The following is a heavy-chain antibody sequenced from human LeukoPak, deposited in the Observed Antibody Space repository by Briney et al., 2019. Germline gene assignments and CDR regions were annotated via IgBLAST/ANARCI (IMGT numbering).Heavy chain of an antibody. CDR3: ARDQGGYSYGYYY. V-gene: IGHV4-30-4*02. D-gene: IGHD5-18*01. Sequence: PSETLSLTCTVSGGSISSGDYYWSWIRQPPGKGLEWIGYIYYSGSTYYNPSLKSRVTISVDTSKNQFSLKLSSVTAADTAVYYCARDQGGYSYGYYYWGQGTLVTVSS. CDR2: IYYSGST. J-gene: IGHJ4*02. CDR1: GGSISSGDYY.